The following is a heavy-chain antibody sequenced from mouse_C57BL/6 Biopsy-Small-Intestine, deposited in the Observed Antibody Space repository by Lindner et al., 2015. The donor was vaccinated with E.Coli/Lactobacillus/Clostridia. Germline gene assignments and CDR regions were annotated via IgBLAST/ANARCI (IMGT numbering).Heavy chain of an antibody. Sequence: VQLQESGAELARPGASVKLSCRASGYTFTSYGISWVKQRTGQGLEWIGEIYPRSGNTHYNEKFKGKATLTADKSSSTAYMELRSLTSEDSAVYFCARGEIYYGNFFDYWGQGTALTVSS. CDR2: IYPRSGNT. CDR3: ARGEIYYGNFFDY. V-gene: IGHV1-81*01. CDR1: GYTFTSYG. D-gene: IGHD2-1*01. J-gene: IGHJ2*01.